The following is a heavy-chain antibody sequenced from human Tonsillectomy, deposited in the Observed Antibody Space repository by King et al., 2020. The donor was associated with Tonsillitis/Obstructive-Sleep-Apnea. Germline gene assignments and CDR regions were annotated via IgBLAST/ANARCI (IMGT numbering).Heavy chain of an antibody. CDR2: INGDGSRI. V-gene: IGHV3-74*01. D-gene: IGHD1-26*01. Sequence: VQLVESGGGLVQPGGSLRLSCAASGFTFSSYWMRWVRRAPGKGLVWVSSINGDGSRITYADSVKGRFTISRDNAKNTLYLQMNSLRAEDTAVYYCARGGVPYASDIWGQGTMVTVSS. CDR3: ARGGVPYASDI. CDR1: GFTFSSYW. J-gene: IGHJ3*02.